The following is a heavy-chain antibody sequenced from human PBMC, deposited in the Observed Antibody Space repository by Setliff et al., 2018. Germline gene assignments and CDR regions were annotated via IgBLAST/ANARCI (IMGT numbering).Heavy chain of an antibody. Sequence: SETLSLTCTVSGDPMSSRRYYWAWIRQPAGKGLEWIGQIYTSWSTNNNPSLKSRVTISLDTSNNQFSLSLSSVTAADTAVYYCARESATIGEFPLYYFDKWGQGIPVTVSS. D-gene: IGHD3-10*01. CDR3: ARESATIGEFPLYYFDK. CDR1: GDPMSSRRYY. J-gene: IGHJ4*02. CDR2: IYTSWST. V-gene: IGHV4-61*09.